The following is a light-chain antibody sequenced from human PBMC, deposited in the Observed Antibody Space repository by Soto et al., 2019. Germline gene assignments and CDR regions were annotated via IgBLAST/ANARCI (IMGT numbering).Light chain of an antibody. J-gene: IGKJ1*01. V-gene: IGKV3-15*01. CDR1: QSVSSN. Sequence: EIVMTQSPATLSVSPGERATLSCRASQSVSSNLAWSQQKPGQAPRLLIYGASTRATGIPARSSGSGSGTEFTLTISSLQSEDFAVYYCQQYNNWPPWTFGQGTKVDIK. CDR3: QQYNNWPPWT. CDR2: GAS.